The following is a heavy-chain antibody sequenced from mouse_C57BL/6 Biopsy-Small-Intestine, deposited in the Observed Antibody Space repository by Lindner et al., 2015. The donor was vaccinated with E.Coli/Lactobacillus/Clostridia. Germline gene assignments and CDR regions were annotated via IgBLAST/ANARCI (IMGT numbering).Heavy chain of an antibody. CDR1: GYIFTRHW. Sequence: VQLQESGAEMVRPGASMKLSCKASGYIFTRHWIHWMKQRPGQGLEWIGEINPSDGDTNYNDKFKSKATLTVDKSSSTAYMQLSSLTSEDSAVYYCTLDYINQRTFDYWGQGTTLTVSS. CDR2: INPSDGDT. J-gene: IGHJ2*01. V-gene: IGHV1S16*01. D-gene: IGHD2-5*01. CDR3: TLDYINQRTFDY.